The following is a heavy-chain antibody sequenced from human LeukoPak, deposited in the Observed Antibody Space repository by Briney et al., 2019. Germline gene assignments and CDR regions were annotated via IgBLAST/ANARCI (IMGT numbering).Heavy chain of an antibody. CDR1: GFTFSNYA. J-gene: IGHJ4*02. Sequence: GGSLRLSCAASGFTFSNYAMTWVRQAPGKGLEWVAGITGSGGTTYYADSVKGRFTISRDNSKNTLHLQMNSLRAEDTAVYYCAKLLAAAGLYFDYWGQGTLVTVSS. CDR2: ITGSGGTT. CDR3: AKLLAAAGLYFDY. D-gene: IGHD6-13*01. V-gene: IGHV3-23*01.